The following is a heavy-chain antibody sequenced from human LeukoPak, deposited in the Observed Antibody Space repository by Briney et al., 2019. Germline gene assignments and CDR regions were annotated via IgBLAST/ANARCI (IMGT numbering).Heavy chain of an antibody. CDR1: GDSVSSGY. D-gene: IGHD4-11*01. V-gene: IGHV4-59*08. Sequence: PSETLSLTCTVSGDSVSSGYWSWIRQPPGPGLERIGYVYYTGTSNYNPTLTSRVTISIDTSKNQFSLTLISVTAADAAVYYCAGHSNHVDYFDSWGQGTLVTVSS. J-gene: IGHJ4*02. CDR2: VYYTGTS. CDR3: AGHSNHVDYFDS.